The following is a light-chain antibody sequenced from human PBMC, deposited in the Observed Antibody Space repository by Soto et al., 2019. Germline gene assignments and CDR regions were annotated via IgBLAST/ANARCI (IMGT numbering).Light chain of an antibody. V-gene: IGKV1-33*01. Sequence: DIQMTQSPSSLSASVGDRDTITCQASQAISNYLNWYQQKPGKAPKLLIYDASNLETGVPSRFSGSGSGTDFTFTISSLQPEDIATYYCQQYDNLPLTFGGGTKVEIK. CDR2: DAS. CDR1: QAISNY. CDR3: QQYDNLPLT. J-gene: IGKJ4*01.